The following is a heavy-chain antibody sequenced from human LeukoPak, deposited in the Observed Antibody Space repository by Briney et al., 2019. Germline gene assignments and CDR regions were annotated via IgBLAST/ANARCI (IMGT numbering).Heavy chain of an antibody. J-gene: IGHJ3*02. CDR2: INPSGGNT. CDR3: ARRAKGSWINDAFDI. Sequence: GASVKVSCKASGYTFTSYYMHWVRQAPGQGLEWMGIINPSGGNTNYAQKFQGRVTMTRDTSTSTLYMELSRLRSEDTDVYYCARRAKGSWINDAFDIWGQGTMVTVSS. V-gene: IGHV1-46*01. D-gene: IGHD2-2*03. CDR1: GYTFTSYY.